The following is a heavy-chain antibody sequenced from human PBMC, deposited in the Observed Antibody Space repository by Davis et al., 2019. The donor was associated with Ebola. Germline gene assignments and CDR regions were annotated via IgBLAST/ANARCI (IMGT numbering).Heavy chain of an antibody. D-gene: IGHD3-10*01. CDR3: AKHRTASGSRYFDL. V-gene: IGHV3-33*06. J-gene: IGHJ2*01. CDR1: GFTFSNYG. Sequence: GESLKISCAASGFTFSNYGIHWVRQAPGKGLEWVAVIWYDGSDKYYADSVKGRFTISRDNSMNTLYLQMNNLRAEDTALYYCAKHRTASGSRYFDLWGRGTLVTVSS. CDR2: IWYDGSDK.